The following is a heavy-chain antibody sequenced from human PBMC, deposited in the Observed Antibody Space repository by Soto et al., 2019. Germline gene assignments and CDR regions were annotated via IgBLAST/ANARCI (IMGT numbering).Heavy chain of an antibody. J-gene: IGHJ4*02. CDR2: IKSKSVGGTT. CDR1: GFSFSNVW. V-gene: IGHV3-15*01. D-gene: IGHD2-15*01. CDR3: TTYATQTFCDGGPCYSVQTTIHDS. Sequence: EVQLVESGGGLVKPGGSLTLSCAASGFSFSNVWMSWVRQAPGKGLEWVGHIKSKSVGGTTDYTAPVKGRFTISRDDSKDTMFLHMNSLRTEDTGVYFCTTYATQTFCDGGPCYSVQTTIHDSWRQGILVTVSS.